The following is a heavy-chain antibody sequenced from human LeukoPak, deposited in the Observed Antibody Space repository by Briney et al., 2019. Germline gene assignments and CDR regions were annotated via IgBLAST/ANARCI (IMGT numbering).Heavy chain of an antibody. CDR3: AIRYRYSGSHPGAHFDY. CDR1: GFTFSSYA. J-gene: IGHJ4*02. CDR2: ISGSGGST. V-gene: IGHV3-23*01. Sequence: GGSLRLSCAASGFTFSSYAMSWVRQAPGKGLEWVSAISGSGGSTYYADSVKGRFTISRDNSKNTLYLQMNSLRAEDTAVYYCAIRYRYSGSHPGAHFDYWGQGTLVTVSS. D-gene: IGHD1-26*01.